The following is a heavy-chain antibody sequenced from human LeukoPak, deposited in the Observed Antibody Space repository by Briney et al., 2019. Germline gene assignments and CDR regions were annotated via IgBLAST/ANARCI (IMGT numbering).Heavy chain of an antibody. V-gene: IGHV4-59*01. J-gene: IGHJ4*02. D-gene: IGHD3-9*01. CDR1: GGSISGYY. CDR2: SYYSGST. CDR3: ARATNYAILTGYNYFDY. Sequence: SETLSLTCTVSGGSISGYYWSWIRQPPGKGLEWIGYSYYSGSTNYNPSLKSRVTISVDTSKNQFSLKLSSVTAADTAVYYCARATNYAILTGYNYFDYWGQGTLVTVSS.